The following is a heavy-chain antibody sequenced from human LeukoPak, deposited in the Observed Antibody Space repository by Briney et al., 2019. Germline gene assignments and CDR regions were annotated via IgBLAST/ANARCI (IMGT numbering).Heavy chain of an antibody. V-gene: IGHV3-23*01. CDR3: ARSTVVTGRYFDY. J-gene: IGHJ4*02. D-gene: IGHD4-23*01. CDR1: GFTFSYYA. Sequence: GGSQRLSCAASGFTFSYYAMAWVRQAPGKGLECVSSISGSGGGTDHADSVKGRFTISRDNAKNSLYLQMNSLRAEDTAVYYCARSTVVTGRYFDYWGQGTLVTVSS. CDR2: ISGSGGGT.